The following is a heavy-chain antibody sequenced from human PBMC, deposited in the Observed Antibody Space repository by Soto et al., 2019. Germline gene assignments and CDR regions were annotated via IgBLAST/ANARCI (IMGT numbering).Heavy chain of an antibody. Sequence: PSETLSLTCTVSGGSISSYYWSWIRQPPGKGLEWIGYIYYSGSTNYNPSLKGRFTISRDNAKNSLYLQMNSLRAEDTAVYYCARGPPYCSSTSCYPPSVYFQHWGQGTLVTVSS. CDR2: IYYSGST. D-gene: IGHD2-2*01. V-gene: IGHV4-59*12. CDR3: ARGPPYCSSTSCYPPSVYFQH. J-gene: IGHJ1*01. CDR1: GGSISSYY.